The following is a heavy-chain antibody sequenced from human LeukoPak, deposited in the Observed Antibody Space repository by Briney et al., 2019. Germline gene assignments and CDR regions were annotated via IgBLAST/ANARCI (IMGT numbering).Heavy chain of an antibody. CDR2: LSGTGGST. V-gene: IGHV3-23*01. CDR1: GFTFSNFA. Sequence: PGGSLRLSCAASGFTFSNFAMSWVRQAPGKGLEWVSALSGTGGSTYYADSVRGRFTISRDNPRNTLYLQMDSLRAEDTAVYYCAKALYQYESEGYYTLGSWGQGTLVTVAS. D-gene: IGHD3-22*01. J-gene: IGHJ4*02. CDR3: AKALYQYESEGYYTLGS.